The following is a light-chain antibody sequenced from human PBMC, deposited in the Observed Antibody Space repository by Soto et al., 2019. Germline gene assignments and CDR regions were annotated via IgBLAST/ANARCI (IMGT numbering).Light chain of an antibody. CDR1: QSVSSSY. J-gene: IGKJ1*01. Sequence: EIVLTQSPGTLSLSPGERATLSCRASQSVSSSYLAWYQQKPGQAPRLLIYGASSRATGIPDRFSGSGSGTEFTLTISSLMPDDFATYYCQQFRGTFGQGTKVDIK. CDR3: QQFRGT. V-gene: IGKV3-20*01. CDR2: GAS.